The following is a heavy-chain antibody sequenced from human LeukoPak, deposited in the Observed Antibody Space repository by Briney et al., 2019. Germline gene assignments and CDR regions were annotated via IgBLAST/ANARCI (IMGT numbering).Heavy chain of an antibody. CDR1: GFAINTNY. J-gene: IGHJ4*02. CDR3: ARTVVVGATKYFDY. CDR2: TYFGGTT. D-gene: IGHD1-26*01. V-gene: IGHV3-53*01. Sequence: GGSLRLSCVASGFAINTNYMNWVRQAPGKELEWVSITYFGGTTYYADSVKGRFTISRDNSKNTLYLQMNSLRADDTAVYYCARTVVVGATKYFDYWGQGTLVTVSS.